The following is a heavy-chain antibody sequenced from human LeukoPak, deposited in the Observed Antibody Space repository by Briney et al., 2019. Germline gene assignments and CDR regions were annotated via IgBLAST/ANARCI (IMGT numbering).Heavy chain of an antibody. J-gene: IGHJ4*02. CDR2: ISAYNGNT. CDR1: GYTFTSYG. D-gene: IGHD3-22*01. V-gene: IGHV1-18*01. CDR3: AREGGHHYDSSGYPHFDY. Sequence: ASVKVSCKASGYTFTSYGISWVRQAPGQGLEWMGWISAYNGNTNYAQKLQGRVTMTTDTSTSTAYMELRSLRSDDTAVYYCAREGGHHYDSSGYPHFDYWGQGTLVTVSS.